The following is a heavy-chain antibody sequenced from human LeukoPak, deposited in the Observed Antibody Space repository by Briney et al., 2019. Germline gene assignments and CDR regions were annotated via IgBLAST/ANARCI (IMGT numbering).Heavy chain of an antibody. D-gene: IGHD5-12*01. CDR1: GGSFSGYY. Sequence: SETLSLTCAVYGGSFSGYYWSWIRQPPGKGLEWIGEINHSGSTNYNPSLKSRVTISVDTSKNQFSLKLSSVTAADTAVYYCARGSSGYVYCGQGTLVTVSS. CDR3: ARGSSGYVY. V-gene: IGHV4-34*01. J-gene: IGHJ4*02. CDR2: INHSGST.